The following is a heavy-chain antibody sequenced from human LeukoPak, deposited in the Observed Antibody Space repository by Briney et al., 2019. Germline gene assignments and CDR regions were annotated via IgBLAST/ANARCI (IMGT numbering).Heavy chain of an antibody. CDR2: IYYSGST. Sequence: SQTLSLTCTVSGGSISSGDYYWSWIRQPPGKDLEWIGYIYYSGSTYYNPSLKSRVTISVDTSKNQFSLKLSSVTAADTAVYYCARDSEIVGFDYWGQGTLVTVSS. CDR1: GGSISSGDYY. J-gene: IGHJ4*02. D-gene: IGHD3-22*01. V-gene: IGHV4-30-4*01. CDR3: ARDSEIVGFDY.